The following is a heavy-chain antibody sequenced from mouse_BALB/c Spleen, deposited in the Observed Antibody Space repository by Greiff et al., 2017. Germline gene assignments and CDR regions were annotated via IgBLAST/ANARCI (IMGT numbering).Heavy chain of an antibody. J-gene: IGHJ2*01. CDR2: ISSGGGST. CDR1: GFAFSSYD. Sequence: EVQRVESGGGLVKPGGSLKLSCAASGFAFSSYDMSWVRQTPEKRLEWVAYISSGGGSTYYPDTVKGRFTISRDNAKNTLYLQMSSLKSEDTAMYYCARGLYGYYFDYWGQGTTLTVSS. V-gene: IGHV5-12-1*01. D-gene: IGHD1-2*01. CDR3: ARGLYGYYFDY.